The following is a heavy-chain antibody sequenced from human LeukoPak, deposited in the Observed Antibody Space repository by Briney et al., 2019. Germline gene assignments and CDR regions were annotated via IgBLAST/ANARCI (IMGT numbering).Heavy chain of an antibody. CDR3: AKDRYSSGWYSDFDY. J-gene: IGHJ4*02. CDR2: ISDDGSNK. D-gene: IGHD6-19*01. Sequence: GGFLRLSCAASGFTFSNYAMHWVRQAPGKGLEWVAVISDDGSNKYYGDSVKGRFTISRDNSKNTVYLQMNSLRAEDTAVYYCAKDRYSSGWYSDFDYWGQGTLVTVSS. CDR1: GFTFSNYA. V-gene: IGHV3-30*18.